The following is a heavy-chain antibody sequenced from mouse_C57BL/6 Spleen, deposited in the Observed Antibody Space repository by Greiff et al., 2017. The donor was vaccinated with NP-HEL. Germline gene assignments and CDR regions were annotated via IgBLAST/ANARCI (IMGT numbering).Heavy chain of an antibody. D-gene: IGHD1-1*01. CDR1: GYSFTGYY. CDR2: INPSTGGT. Sequence: DVQLVESGPELVKPGASVKISCKASGYSFTGYYMHWVKQSSEKSLEWIGEINPSTGGTSYNQKFKGKATLTVDKSSSTAYMQLKSLTSEDSAVYYCARSDYGLDYWGQGTTLTVSS. V-gene: IGHV1-43*01. CDR3: ARSDYGLDY. J-gene: IGHJ2*01.